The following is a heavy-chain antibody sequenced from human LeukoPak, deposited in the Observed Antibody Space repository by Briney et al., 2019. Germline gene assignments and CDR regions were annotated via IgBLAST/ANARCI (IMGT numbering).Heavy chain of an antibody. Sequence: SETLSLTCTVSGGSISSSSYYWGWIRQPPGKGLEWIGSIYYSGSTYYNPSLKSRVTISVDTSKNQFSLKLSSVTAADTAVYYCAGTYYYDSSGYYHYSLWGQGTLVTVSS. J-gene: IGHJ4*02. V-gene: IGHV4-39*07. CDR2: IYYSGST. D-gene: IGHD3-22*01. CDR3: AGTYYYDSSGYYHYSL. CDR1: GGSISSSSYY.